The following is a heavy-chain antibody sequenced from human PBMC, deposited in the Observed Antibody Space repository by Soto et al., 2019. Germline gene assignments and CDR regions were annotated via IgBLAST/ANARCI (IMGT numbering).Heavy chain of an antibody. Sequence: GESLKISCKGSGYSFTSYWIGWVRQVPGKGLEWMGIIYTGDSDTRYSPSFQGQVTISADKSISTAYLQWSSLKASDTAIYYCASPSSSPYYFDYWGQGTLVTVSS. CDR3: ASPSSSPYYFDY. J-gene: IGHJ4*02. CDR1: GYSFTSYW. V-gene: IGHV5-51*03. CDR2: IYTGDSDT. D-gene: IGHD6-13*01.